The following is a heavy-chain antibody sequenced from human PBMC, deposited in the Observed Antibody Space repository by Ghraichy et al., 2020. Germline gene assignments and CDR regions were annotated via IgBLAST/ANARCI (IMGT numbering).Heavy chain of an antibody. D-gene: IGHD6-19*01. CDR3: ARGGSGWSFDH. Sequence: LSLTCAASGFTFSSYDMHWVRQATGKGLEWVSTIGTSGDTYYAGSVKGRFTISRENAKSSLYLQVNSLRAGDTSVYYCARGGSGWSFDHWGQGTLGTVSS. CDR2: IGTSGDT. CDR1: GFTFSSYD. J-gene: IGHJ4*02. V-gene: IGHV3-13*01.